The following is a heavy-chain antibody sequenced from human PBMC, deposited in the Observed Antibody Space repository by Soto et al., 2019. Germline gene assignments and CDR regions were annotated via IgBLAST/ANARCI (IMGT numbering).Heavy chain of an antibody. J-gene: IGHJ6*02. V-gene: IGHV3-53*01. Sequence: GSLRLSCAASGFTVSSNYMGWVRQAPGKGLEWVSVIYSGGSTYYADSVKGRFTISRDNSKNTLYLQMNSLRAEDTAVYYCARWLRPGGMDVWGQGTTVTVSS. CDR1: GFTVSSNY. CDR3: ARWLRPGGMDV. CDR2: IYSGGST. D-gene: IGHD5-12*01.